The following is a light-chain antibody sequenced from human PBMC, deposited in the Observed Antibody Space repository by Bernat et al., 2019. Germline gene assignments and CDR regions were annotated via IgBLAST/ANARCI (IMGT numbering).Light chain of an antibody. J-gene: IGKJ5*01. CDR1: QSLLQSNGYNY. Sequence: DIVMTQSPLSLPVTPGEPASIACRSSQSLLQSNGYNYLHWYLQKPGQSPQLLTYLRSIRASGVPDRFSGSGSGTDFTLKISRVEAEGVGLYYCMQALQTPSTFGQGTRLDSK. V-gene: IGKV2-28*01. CDR2: LRS. CDR3: MQALQTPST.